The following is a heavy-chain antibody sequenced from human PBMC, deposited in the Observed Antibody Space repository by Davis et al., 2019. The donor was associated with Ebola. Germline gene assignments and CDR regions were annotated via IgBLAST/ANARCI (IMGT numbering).Heavy chain of an antibody. Sequence: MPSETLSLTCAVYDESFSGHLWSWIRQPPGKGLEWLGAISQGGITNYNPSLKSRVTISVDTSMNQFSLNLRSVTAADTAVYYCARTRGNYPFDSWGQGALVTVSS. J-gene: IGHJ4*02. CDR1: DESFSGHL. CDR3: ARTRGNYPFDS. V-gene: IGHV4-34*01. D-gene: IGHD1-26*01. CDR2: ISQGGIT.